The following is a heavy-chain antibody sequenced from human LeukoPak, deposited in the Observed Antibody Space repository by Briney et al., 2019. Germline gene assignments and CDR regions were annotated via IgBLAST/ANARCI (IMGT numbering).Heavy chain of an antibody. D-gene: IGHD5-24*01. V-gene: IGHV1-18*01. CDR3: ARGDRDGYNGGDY. Sequence: GASVKVSCKASGYTFTSYGISWVRQAPGQGLEWMGWSNGYNGYTYYAQKFQGRVTMTTDTSTSTAYMELSSLRSEDTAVYYCARGDRDGYNGGDYWGQGTLVTVSS. CDR2: SNGYNGYT. CDR1: GYTFTSYG. J-gene: IGHJ4*02.